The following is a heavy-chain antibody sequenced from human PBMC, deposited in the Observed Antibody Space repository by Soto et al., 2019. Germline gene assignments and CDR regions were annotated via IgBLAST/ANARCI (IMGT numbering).Heavy chain of an antibody. V-gene: IGHV4-34*01. CDR1: GRTFSGYY. Sequence: SETLSFTCENYGRTFSGYYWTWIRKPPGTGLEWIGEINHSGSTNYNPSLKSRVTISVDTSKNQFSLKLTSVTAADTAVYYCARDKITGLFDYWGQGTLVTVSS. J-gene: IGHJ4*02. CDR2: INHSGST. D-gene: IGHD2-8*02. CDR3: ARDKITGLFDY.